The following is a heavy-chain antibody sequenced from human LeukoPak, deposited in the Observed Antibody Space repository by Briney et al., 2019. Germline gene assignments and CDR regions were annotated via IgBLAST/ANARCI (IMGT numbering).Heavy chain of an antibody. Sequence: PGGSLRLSCAASGFTFSDYYMSWIRQAPGKGLEWVSYISSSGSTIYYADSVKGRFTISRDNAKNSLYLQMNSLRAEDTAVYFCATRPPCSDGVCYGLDPWGQGTLVTVSS. CDR2: ISSSGSTI. D-gene: IGHD2-8*01. CDR1: GFTFSDYY. V-gene: IGHV3-11*04. J-gene: IGHJ5*02. CDR3: ATRPPCSDGVCYGLDP.